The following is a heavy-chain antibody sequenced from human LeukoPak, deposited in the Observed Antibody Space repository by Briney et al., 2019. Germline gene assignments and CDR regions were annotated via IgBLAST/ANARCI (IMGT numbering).Heavy chain of an antibody. V-gene: IGHV1-18*01. CDR2: ISAYNGNT. CDR1: GYRFTSYG. CDR3: ARGGDGDILTGLVFDY. Sequence: ASVKVSCKASGYRFTSYGISWVRQAPGQGLEWMGWISAYNGNTNYAQKLQGRVTMTTDTSTSTAYMVLRSLRSDDTAVYYCARGGDGDILTGLVFDYWGQGTLVTVSS. J-gene: IGHJ4*02. D-gene: IGHD3-9*01.